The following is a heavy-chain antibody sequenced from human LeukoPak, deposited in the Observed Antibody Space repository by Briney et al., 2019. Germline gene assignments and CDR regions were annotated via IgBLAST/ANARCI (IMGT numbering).Heavy chain of an antibody. CDR2: IGTNTGNP. Sequence: GASVKVSCKASGYTFTTYAMNWVRQAPGQGLEWMGWIGTNTGNPTYGQGFTGRFVFSLDTSVNTAYLQISSLKAEDTAVYYCARAGHCTGGSCYGWFDPWGQGTLVTVSS. D-gene: IGHD2-15*01. V-gene: IGHV7-4-1*02. CDR1: GYTFTTYA. J-gene: IGHJ5*02. CDR3: ARAGHCTGGSCYGWFDP.